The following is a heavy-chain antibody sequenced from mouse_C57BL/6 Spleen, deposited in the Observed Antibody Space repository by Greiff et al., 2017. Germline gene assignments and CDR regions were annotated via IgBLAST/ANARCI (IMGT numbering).Heavy chain of an antibody. Sequence: VQLQQSGPELVKPGASVKISCKASGYSFTGYYMNWVKQSPEKSLEWIGEINPSTGGTTYNQKFKAKATLTVDKSSSTAYMQLKSLTSEDSAVYYCARRQVGHLYYFDYWGQGTTLTVSS. J-gene: IGHJ2*01. V-gene: IGHV1-42*01. CDR3: ARRQVGHLYYFDY. CDR1: GYSFTGYY. D-gene: IGHD3-2*01. CDR2: INPSTGGT.